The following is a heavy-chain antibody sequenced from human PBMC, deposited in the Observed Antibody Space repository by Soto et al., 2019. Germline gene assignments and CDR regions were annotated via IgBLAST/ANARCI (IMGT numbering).Heavy chain of an antibody. Sequence: SETLSLTCTVSGGSISSYYWSWIRQPPGKGLEWIGYIYYSGSTNYNPSLKSRVTISVDTSKNQFALKLSSVTAADTAVYYCAREYYEYVWGAYYYYGMDVWGQGTTVTVSS. J-gene: IGHJ6*02. D-gene: IGHD3-16*01. CDR3: AREYYEYVWGAYYYYGMDV. CDR2: IYYSGST. V-gene: IGHV4-59*01. CDR1: GGSISSYY.